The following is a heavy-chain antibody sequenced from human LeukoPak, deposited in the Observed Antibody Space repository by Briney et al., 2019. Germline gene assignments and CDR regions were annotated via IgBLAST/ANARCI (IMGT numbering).Heavy chain of an antibody. CDR3: ATAELRYFDWLSPPVDY. D-gene: IGHD3-9*01. CDR1: GFTFSTYA. Sequence: GESLKISCAASGFTFSTYAMHWVRQAPGKGLEWVAVISYDGSDKCSADSVKGRFSISRDNSKNTLYLQMNSLRAEDTAVYYCATAELRYFDWLSPPVDYWGQGTLVTVSS. J-gene: IGHJ4*02. V-gene: IGHV3-30*03. CDR2: ISYDGSDK.